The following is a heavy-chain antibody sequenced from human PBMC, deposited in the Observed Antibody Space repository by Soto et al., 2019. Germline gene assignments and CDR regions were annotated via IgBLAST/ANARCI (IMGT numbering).Heavy chain of an antibody. CDR2: IYYTGTT. CDR1: GVSITTTTYY. V-gene: IGHV4-39*01. Sequence: PSETLSLTCRVSGVSITTTTYYWAWIRQPPGKGLEWLATIYYTGTTYFDPSLKSRLTIAVDTSKNQFSLNLTSVTATDSALYFCARLPVATKPFDHWCLGTLVTAS. CDR3: ARLPVATKPFDH. J-gene: IGHJ4*02. D-gene: IGHD1-1*01.